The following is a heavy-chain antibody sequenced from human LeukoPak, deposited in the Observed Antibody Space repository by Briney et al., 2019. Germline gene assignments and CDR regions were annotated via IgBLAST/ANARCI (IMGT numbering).Heavy chain of an antibody. CDR1: GFTLSSYA. CDR3: AKAPVTTCRGAFCYPFDY. CDR2: ISDTGNT. J-gene: IGHJ4*02. V-gene: IGHV3-23*01. D-gene: IGHD2-15*01. Sequence: SGGSLRLSCAASGFTLSSYAMSWVRQAPGKGLEWVSAISDTGNTYHADSAKGRFTISRDSSKNTLFLQMNRLRPEDAAVYYCAKAPVTTCRGAFCYPFDYWGLGTLVTVSS.